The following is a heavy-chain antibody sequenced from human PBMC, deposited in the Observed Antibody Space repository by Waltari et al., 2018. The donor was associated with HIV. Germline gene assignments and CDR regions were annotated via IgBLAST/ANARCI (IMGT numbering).Heavy chain of an antibody. V-gene: IGHV4-61*02. CDR1: GGSISSGSYY. CDR3: ARAYYDFWSGTGSSGNWFDP. CDR2: IYTSGST. Sequence: QVQLQESGPGLVKPSQTLSLTCTVSGGSISSGSYYWSWIRQPAGKGLELIGRIYTSGSTNYHTSLKRRVTISVDTSKNQCSRKLRSVTAADTAVYYCARAYYDFWSGTGSSGNWFDPWGQGTLVTVSS. D-gene: IGHD3-3*01. J-gene: IGHJ5*02.